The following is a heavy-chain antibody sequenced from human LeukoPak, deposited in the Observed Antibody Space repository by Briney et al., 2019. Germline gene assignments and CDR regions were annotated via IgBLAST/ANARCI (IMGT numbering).Heavy chain of an antibody. V-gene: IGHV1-24*01. CDR3: ATARNFWSGYYFDY. Sequence: ASVKVSCKVSGYTLTELSMHWVRQAPGKGREWMGGLDPQDGETIYAQKFQGRVTMTEDTSTDTAYMELSSLRSEDTAVYYCATARNFWSGYYFDYWGQGTLVTVSS. CDR1: GYTLTELS. J-gene: IGHJ4*02. D-gene: IGHD3-3*01. CDR2: LDPQDGET.